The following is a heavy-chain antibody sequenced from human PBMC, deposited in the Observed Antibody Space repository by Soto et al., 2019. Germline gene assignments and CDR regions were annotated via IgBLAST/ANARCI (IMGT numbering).Heavy chain of an antibody. D-gene: IGHD1-20*01. CDR1: GDSLSTYH. J-gene: IGHJ5*02. CDR3: ARTRITSTAAPFDP. CDR2: MSYSGSS. Sequence: PTGTLSLTCTVSGDSLSTYHWSWIRQPPGKGLEWIVYMSYSGSSNYNPSLESRVIMSVDTSKNQVSLKLSSVTAADTAIYYCARTRITSTAAPFDPWGQGTPVTVSS. V-gene: IGHV4-59*07.